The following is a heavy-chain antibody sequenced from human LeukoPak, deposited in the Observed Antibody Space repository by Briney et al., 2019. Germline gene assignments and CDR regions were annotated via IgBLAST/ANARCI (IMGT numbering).Heavy chain of an antibody. CDR2: ISGSGGST. D-gene: IGHD4-17*01. CDR1: GFTFSGYA. Sequence: GGSLRLSCAASGFTFSGYAMSWVRQAPGKGLEWVSAISGSGGSTYYADSVKGRFTISRDNSKNTLYLQMNSLRAEDTAVYYCAKDDYGDYIFDYWGQGTLVTVSS. V-gene: IGHV3-23*01. J-gene: IGHJ4*02. CDR3: AKDDYGDYIFDY.